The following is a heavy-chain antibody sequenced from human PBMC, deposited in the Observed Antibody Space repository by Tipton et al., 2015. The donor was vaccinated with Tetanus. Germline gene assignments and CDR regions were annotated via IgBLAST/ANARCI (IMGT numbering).Heavy chain of an antibody. Sequence: SLRLSCAASRFTLRSYSMNWVRQAPGKGLEWISYISTTGNTIYYADSVKGRFTISRDNANKLLSLQMSSLRREDTAVYYCASSTVTRWGPGTLVTVSS. D-gene: IGHD4-17*01. CDR1: RFTLRSYS. CDR2: ISTTGNTI. J-gene: IGHJ4*02. CDR3: ASSTVTR. V-gene: IGHV3-48*04.